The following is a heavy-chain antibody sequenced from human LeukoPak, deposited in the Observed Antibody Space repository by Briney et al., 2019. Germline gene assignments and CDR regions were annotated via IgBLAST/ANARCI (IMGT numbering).Heavy chain of an antibody. V-gene: IGHV1-69*13. CDR1: GGTFSSYA. D-gene: IGHD3-9*01. Sequence: SVKVSCKASGGTFSSYAISWVRQAPGQGLEWMGGIIPIFGTANYAQKFQGRVTITADESTSTAYMELSSLRSEDTAVYYCARSPYYDILTGYSYFDYWGQGTLVTVSS. CDR3: ARSPYYDILTGYSYFDY. CDR2: IIPIFGTA. J-gene: IGHJ4*02.